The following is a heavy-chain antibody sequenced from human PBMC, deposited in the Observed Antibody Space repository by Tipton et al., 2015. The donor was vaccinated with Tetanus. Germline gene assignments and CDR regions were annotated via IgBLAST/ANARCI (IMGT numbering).Heavy chain of an antibody. CDR3: ASLHAQKYYYGSGSYYNDY. Sequence: LRLSCAVYGGSFSGYYWSWIRQPPGKGLEWIGEINHSGSTNYNPSLKSRVTISVDTSKNQFSLKLSSVTAADTAVYYCASLHAQKYYYGSGSYYNDYWGQGTLVTVSS. CDR2: INHSGST. J-gene: IGHJ4*02. V-gene: IGHV4-34*01. D-gene: IGHD3-10*01. CDR1: GGSFSGYY.